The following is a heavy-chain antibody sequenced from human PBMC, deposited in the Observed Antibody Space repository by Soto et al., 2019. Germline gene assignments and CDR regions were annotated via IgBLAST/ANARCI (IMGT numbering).Heavy chain of an antibody. CDR1: GYSFTNYW. D-gene: IGHD5-12*01. J-gene: IGHJ3*01. V-gene: IGHV5-51*01. CDR3: VARGYKSTNAFDV. Sequence: GESLKISCKTSGYSFTNYWIGLLRQFPRKGLEWMALIYPGASETIYDPYFKGQVTISADKSTRTAYLQWGKLKASDTAIYYCVARGYKSTNAFDVWGQGTMVTVSS. CDR2: IYPGASET.